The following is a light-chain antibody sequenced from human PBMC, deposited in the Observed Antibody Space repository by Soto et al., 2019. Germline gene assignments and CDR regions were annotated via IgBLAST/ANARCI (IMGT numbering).Light chain of an antibody. V-gene: IGKV3-15*01. CDR2: GAS. J-gene: IGKJ2*01. Sequence: DIVMTQSPSTLSVSPGERATLSCRASQSVSSNLAWYQQQPGQAPRLLIYGASTRATGIPARFSGSGSGTEFTLTISSLQAEDFAVYYCQQYNNWLYTFGQGTKLEIK. CDR3: QQYNNWLYT. CDR1: QSVSSN.